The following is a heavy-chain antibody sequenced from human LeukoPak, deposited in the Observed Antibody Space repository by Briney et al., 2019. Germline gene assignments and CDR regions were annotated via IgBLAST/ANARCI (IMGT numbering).Heavy chain of an antibody. J-gene: IGHJ3*02. CDR2: ISNSGSTI. Sequence: GGSLRLSCAASGFTFSSYEMNWVRQAPGKGLEWVSYISNSGSTIYYADSVKGRFTISRDNAKNSLYLQMNSLRAEDTAVYYCARTSYDSSGYYYDSYAFDIWGQGTMVTVSS. CDR1: GFTFSSYE. D-gene: IGHD3-22*01. CDR3: ARTSYDSSGYYYDSYAFDI. V-gene: IGHV3-48*03.